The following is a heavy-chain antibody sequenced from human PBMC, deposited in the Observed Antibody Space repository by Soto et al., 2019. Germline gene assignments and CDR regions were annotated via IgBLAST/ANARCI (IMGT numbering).Heavy chain of an antibody. CDR1: GLSLPNEKMG. J-gene: IGHJ4*02. D-gene: IGHD4-4*01. V-gene: IGHV2-26*01. Sequence: ESGPTLVNPTETLTLTCRVSGLSLPNEKMGVTWIRQAPGKPLEGLAHIFSNYKKSYKTSLKTKLTNSQNTSRSQVVLTMHDMDPVDTATYYCVRIEKYTITTFRFFGFWGPGILVTVSS. CDR3: VRIEKYTITTFRFFGF. CDR2: IFSNYKK.